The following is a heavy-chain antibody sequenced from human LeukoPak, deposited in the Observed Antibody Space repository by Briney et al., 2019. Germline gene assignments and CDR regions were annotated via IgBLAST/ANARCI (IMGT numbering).Heavy chain of an antibody. Sequence: SVKVSCKASGGTFSGYAISWVRQAPGQGLEWMGGIIPIFGTANHAQKFQGRVTITTDESTSTAYMELSSLRSEDTAVYYCARDVPDYYDSSGSPPINWFDPWGQGTLVTVSS. CDR2: IIPIFGTA. J-gene: IGHJ5*02. CDR1: GGTFSGYA. D-gene: IGHD3-22*01. CDR3: ARDVPDYYDSSGSPPINWFDP. V-gene: IGHV1-69*05.